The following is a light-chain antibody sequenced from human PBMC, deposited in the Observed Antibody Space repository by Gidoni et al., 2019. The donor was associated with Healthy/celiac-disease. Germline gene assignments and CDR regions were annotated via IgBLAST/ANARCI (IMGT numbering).Light chain of an antibody. CDR1: QSVSSIY. CDR3: QQYVSSSVT. CDR2: GAS. V-gene: IGKV3-20*01. Sequence: EIVLTQSPDTLSLSPGERATLSCRASQSVSSIYLAWYQQKPGQAPRLLIYGASSRATGIPDRFSGIGSGTDFTLTISSLEPEDFAVYYCQQYVSSSVTFGQGTKVEIK. J-gene: IGKJ1*01.